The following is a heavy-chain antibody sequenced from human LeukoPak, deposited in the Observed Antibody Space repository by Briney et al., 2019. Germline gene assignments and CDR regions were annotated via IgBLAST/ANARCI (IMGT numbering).Heavy chain of an antibody. D-gene: IGHD4-17*01. Sequence: GRSLRLSCAASGFTFDDYAMHWVRQAPGKGLEWVSGISWNSGSIGYADSVKGRFTISRDNAKNSLYLQMNSLRAEDMALYYCAKGIGGDYIPDAFDIWGQGTMVTVSS. J-gene: IGHJ3*02. CDR1: GFTFDDYA. CDR2: ISWNSGSI. V-gene: IGHV3-9*03. CDR3: AKGIGGDYIPDAFDI.